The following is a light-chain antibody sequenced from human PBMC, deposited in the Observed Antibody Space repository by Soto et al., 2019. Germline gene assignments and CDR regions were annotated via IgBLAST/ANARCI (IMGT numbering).Light chain of an antibody. V-gene: IGLV3-21*02. CDR3: QVWDSYSDHVV. J-gene: IGLJ3*02. CDR1: NIGSKS. Sequence: SYELTQPPSVSVAPGQTARITCGESNIGSKSVHWYQQKPGQAPVLVVSHDSDRPSGIPERFSGSNSGNTATLTISRVDAGDEADYFCQVWDSYSDHVVFGGGTKRTVL. CDR2: HDS.